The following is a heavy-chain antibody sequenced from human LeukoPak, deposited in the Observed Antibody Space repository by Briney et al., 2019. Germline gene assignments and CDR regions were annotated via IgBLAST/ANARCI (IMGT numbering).Heavy chain of an antibody. CDR1: ELTFIDYW. Sequence: VGSLRLSCAASELTFIDYWMHWVRHAPGKGLAWASRINSDGSHTNYADSVKGRFTISRDNAKNTLYLQMNSLRAGDTAVYYSTRGDIYVGAQDYWGQGTLVAVSS. CDR3: TRGDIYVGAQDY. D-gene: IGHD1-26*01. J-gene: IGHJ4*02. V-gene: IGHV3-74*01. CDR2: INSDGSHT.